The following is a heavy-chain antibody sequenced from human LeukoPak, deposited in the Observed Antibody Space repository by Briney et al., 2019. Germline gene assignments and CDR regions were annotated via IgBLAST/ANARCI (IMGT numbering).Heavy chain of an antibody. CDR1: GYTFTSYG. CDR3: ARVGGGNWNYDYYYMDV. J-gene: IGHJ6*03. D-gene: IGHD4-23*01. CDR2: ISAYSGNT. V-gene: IGHV1-18*01. Sequence: GASVKVSCKASGYTFTSYGISWVRQAPGQGLEWMGWISAYSGNTNYAQKLQGRVTMTTDTSTSTAYMELRSLRSDDTAVYYCARVGGGNWNYDYYYMDVWGKGTTVTVSS.